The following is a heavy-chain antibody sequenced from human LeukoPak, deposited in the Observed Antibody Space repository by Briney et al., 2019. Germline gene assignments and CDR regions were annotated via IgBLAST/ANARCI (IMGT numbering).Heavy chain of an antibody. CDR1: GGSFSGYY. J-gene: IGHJ4*02. CDR2: INHSGST. D-gene: IGHD6-19*01. V-gene: IGHV4-34*01. Sequence: SETLSLTCAVYGGSFSGYYWSWIRQPPGKGLEWIGEINHSGSTNYNPSLKSRVTISVDTSKNQFSLKLSSVTAADTAVYYCARGGKQWLVPYYFDYWGQGTLVTVSS. CDR3: ARGGKQWLVPYYFDY.